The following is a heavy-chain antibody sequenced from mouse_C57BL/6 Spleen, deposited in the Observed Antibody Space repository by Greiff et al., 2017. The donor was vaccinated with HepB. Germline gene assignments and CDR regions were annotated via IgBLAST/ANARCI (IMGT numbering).Heavy chain of an antibody. Sequence: VQLQQSVAELVRPGASVKLSCTASGFNIKNTYMHWVKQRPEQGLEWIGRIDPANGNTKYAPKFQGKATITEDTSSNTAYLPLSSLTSEDTAIYYCAREPVFYYGSSPYFDYWGQGTTLTVSS. CDR1: GFNIKNTY. J-gene: IGHJ2*01. CDR3: AREPVFYYGSSPYFDY. V-gene: IGHV14-3*01. D-gene: IGHD1-1*01. CDR2: IDPANGNT.